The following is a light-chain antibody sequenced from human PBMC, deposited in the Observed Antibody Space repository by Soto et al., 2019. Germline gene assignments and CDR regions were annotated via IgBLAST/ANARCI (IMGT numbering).Light chain of an antibody. CDR3: QQYGSSPQT. CDR2: GAS. V-gene: IGKV3-20*01. CDR1: QSVSSNY. Sequence: EIVLTQSPGTLSLSPGERATLSCRASQSVSSNYLAWYQQKPGQAPRLLIYGASSRATGIPDRFSGSGSGTDFILIISSLEPEDFAVYYCQQYGSSPQTFGQGTKV. J-gene: IGKJ1*01.